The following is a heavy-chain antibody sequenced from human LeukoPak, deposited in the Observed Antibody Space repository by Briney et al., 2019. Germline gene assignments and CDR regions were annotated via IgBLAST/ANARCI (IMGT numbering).Heavy chain of an antibody. CDR3: ARALRYGSGSYVRTTNLDY. D-gene: IGHD3-10*01. V-gene: IGHV1-46*01. CDR1: GYTFASYY. J-gene: IGHJ4*02. Sequence: GASVKVSCKASGYTFASYYMHWVRQAPGQGLEWMGIINPSGGSTSYAQKFQGRVTMTRDTSTSTVYMELSSLRSEDTAVYYCARALRYGSGSYVRTTNLDYWGQGTLVTVSS. CDR2: INPSGGST.